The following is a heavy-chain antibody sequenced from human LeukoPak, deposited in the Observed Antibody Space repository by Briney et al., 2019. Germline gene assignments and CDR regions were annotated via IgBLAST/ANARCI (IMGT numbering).Heavy chain of an antibody. CDR3: ARGPGPADDGGGYCFDY. D-gene: IGHD3-22*01. J-gene: IGHJ4*02. V-gene: IGHV1-46*01. CDR2: INHNGGSK. Sequence: ASVNVSCKSSGYTLTSYYLYWVRQPPAQGLEWMGVINHNGGSKPSAQKCQGRVTMTRDTSTSTVYMELRSLRSEDTAVYYCARGPGPADDGGGYCFDYWGQGTLVTVSS. CDR1: GYTLTSYY.